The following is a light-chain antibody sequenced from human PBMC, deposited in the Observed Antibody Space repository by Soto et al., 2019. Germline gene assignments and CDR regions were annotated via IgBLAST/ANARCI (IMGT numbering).Light chain of an antibody. CDR2: GAS. CDR3: QQYNYWWA. CDR1: QSVNSA. Sequence: EVVMTQSPATLPASPGERATLSCRASQSVNSALAWYQHKPGQGPRLLIYGASTRATGVPARFSGSGSGTDFTLTISSLQSEDFAVYYCQQYNYWWAFGQGTKVEIK. V-gene: IGKV3-15*01. J-gene: IGKJ1*01.